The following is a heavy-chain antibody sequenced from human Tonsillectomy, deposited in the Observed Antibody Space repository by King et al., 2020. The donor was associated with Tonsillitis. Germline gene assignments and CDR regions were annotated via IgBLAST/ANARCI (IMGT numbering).Heavy chain of an antibody. D-gene: IGHD1-26*01. Sequence: VQLVESGGALVKPGGSLRLSCAASGFTFNNAWMSWVRQAPGKGLEWVGRIKSKTDGGTTDYAAPVKGRFTISRDDSKNTLYLQMNSLNTEDTAVYYCATEGRWELLLDYWGQGTLVTVSS. CDR2: IKSKTDGGTT. V-gene: IGHV3-15*02. CDR1: GFTFNNAW. J-gene: IGHJ4*02. CDR3: ATEGRWELLLDY.